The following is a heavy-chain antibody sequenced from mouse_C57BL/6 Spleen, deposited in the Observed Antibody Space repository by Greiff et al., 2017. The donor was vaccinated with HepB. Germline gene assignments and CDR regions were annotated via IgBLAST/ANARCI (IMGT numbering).Heavy chain of an antibody. D-gene: IGHD1-1*01. J-gene: IGHJ2*01. CDR2: IDPEDGET. Sequence: EVQVVESGAELVKPGASVKLSCTASGFNIKDYYMHWVKQRTEQGLEWIGRIDPEDGETKYAPKFQGKATITADTSSNTAYLQLSSLTSEDTAVYYCARGTTVVAHFDYWGQGTTLTVSS. CDR1: GFNIKDYY. CDR3: ARGTTVVAHFDY. V-gene: IGHV14-2*01.